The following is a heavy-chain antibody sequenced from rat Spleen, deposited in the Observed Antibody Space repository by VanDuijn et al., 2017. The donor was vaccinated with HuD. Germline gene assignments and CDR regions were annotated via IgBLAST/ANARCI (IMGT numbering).Heavy chain of an antibody. V-gene: IGHV5S13*01. D-gene: IGHD1-9*01. CDR3: ARRHYGYTDYFDY. CDR1: GFTFSDYG. J-gene: IGHJ2*01. CDR2: ITTGGAIT. Sequence: EVQLVESGGGLVQPGRSLKLSCAASGFTFSDYGVAWVRQAPTKGLEWVASITTGGAITSYRDSVKGRFTISRDTAKSTLSLQMDSLRSEDTATYYCARRHYGYTDYFDYWGQGVMVTVSS.